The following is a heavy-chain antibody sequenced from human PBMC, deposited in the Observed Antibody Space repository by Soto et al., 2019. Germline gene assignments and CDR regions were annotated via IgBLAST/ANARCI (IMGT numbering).Heavy chain of an antibody. Sequence: EVQLLESGGGLVQPGGSLRLSCAASGFTFHIYPMSWVRQTPGKGLEWVSTISRGSDDTQYAHSVKGRFTLTRGDSKQMLFLQWNDLRAEDSAVYYCARRGERWLPEEYWRQGTLVTVSS. CDR1: GFTFHIYP. V-gene: IGHV3-23*01. J-gene: IGHJ4*02. CDR2: ISRGSDDT. D-gene: IGHD6-19*01. CDR3: ARRGERWLPEEY.